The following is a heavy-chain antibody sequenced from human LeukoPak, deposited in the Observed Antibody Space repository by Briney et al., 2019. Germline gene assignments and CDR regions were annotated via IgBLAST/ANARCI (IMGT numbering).Heavy chain of an antibody. Sequence: PSETLSLTCAVYGGSFSGYYWSWIRQPPGKGLEWIGEINHSGSTNYNPSLKSRVTISVDTSKNQFSLKLSSVTAADTAVYYCERPGGRSWYTYYYGMDVWAKGPRSPSP. J-gene: IGHJ6*02. D-gene: IGHD6-13*01. V-gene: IGHV4-34*01. CDR2: INHSGST. CDR1: GGSFSGYY. CDR3: ERPGGRSWYTYYYGMDV.